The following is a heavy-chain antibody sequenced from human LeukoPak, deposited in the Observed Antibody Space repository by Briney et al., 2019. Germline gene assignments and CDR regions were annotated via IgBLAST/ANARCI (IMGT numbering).Heavy chain of an antibody. D-gene: IGHD6-19*01. CDR1: GYSISSGYY. J-gene: IGHJ4*02. Sequence: SETLSLTCTVSGYSISSGYYWGWLRQPPGKGLEWIGSIYHSGSTNFNPSLKSRVTISVDKSKNQFSLRLSSVTAADTAMYYCASNSGWYSGNWGQGTLVIVSS. CDR3: ASNSGWYSGN. V-gene: IGHV4-38-2*02. CDR2: IYHSGST.